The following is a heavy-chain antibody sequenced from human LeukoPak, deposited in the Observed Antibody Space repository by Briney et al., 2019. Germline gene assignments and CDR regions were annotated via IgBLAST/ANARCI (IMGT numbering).Heavy chain of an antibody. CDR2: IGSSSSPI. J-gene: IGHJ4*02. D-gene: IGHD5-24*01. CDR3: ARDHRDGYNSKPYYFDY. Sequence: PGGSLRLSCVGPGFTFRTYAMNWVRQAPGKGLEWVSYIGSSSSPIYYADSVKGRFTISRDNAKNALYLQMTGLRAEDTAVYYCARDHRDGYNSKPYYFDYWGQGTLVTVSS. CDR1: GFTFRTYA. V-gene: IGHV3-48*01.